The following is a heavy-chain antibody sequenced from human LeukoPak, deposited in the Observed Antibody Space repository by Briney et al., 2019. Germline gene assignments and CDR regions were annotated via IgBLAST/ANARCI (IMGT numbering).Heavy chain of an antibody. CDR2: ISGGGGGT. Sequence: GGSLRLSCVVSGITLSNYGMSWVRQAPGKGLEWVSGISGGGGGTNYADSVKGRFTISRDNSRNTMYLQMNSLRAEDTAVYFCAKRGVEIRGLRVIGYHKETSYFDHWGQGVLVTVSS. CDR3: AKRGVEIRGLRVIGYHKETSYFDH. CDR1: GITLSNYG. J-gene: IGHJ4*02. D-gene: IGHD3-10*01. V-gene: IGHV3-23*01.